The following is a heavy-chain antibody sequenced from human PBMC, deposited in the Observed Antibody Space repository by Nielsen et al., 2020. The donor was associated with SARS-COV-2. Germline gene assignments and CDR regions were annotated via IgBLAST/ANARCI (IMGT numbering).Heavy chain of an antibody. CDR2: IYYSGTT. CDR3: AITYSGWPYTWFDP. J-gene: IGHJ5*02. Sequence: SETLSLTCTVSGCSISSSSYYWGWIRQPPGKGLEWIGSIYYSGTTYYNPSLKSRVTISVDTSKNQFSLKLSSVTAADTAVYYCAITYSGWPYTWFDPWGQGTLVTVSS. D-gene: IGHD6-19*01. CDR1: GCSISSSSYY. V-gene: IGHV4-39*01.